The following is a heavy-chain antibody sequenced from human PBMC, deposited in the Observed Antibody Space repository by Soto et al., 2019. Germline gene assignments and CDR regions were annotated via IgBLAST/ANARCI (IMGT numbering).Heavy chain of an antibody. Sequence: QVQLVQSGAEVKKAGSSVKVSCKASGGTFRSNTISWVRQVPGQGLEWMGGIIPIYGTTNYAQKFQGRLTITVDKSTSTAYMELSSLRSEDTAVFYCARATVTALTDWGQGTQVTVSS. CDR3: ARATVTALTD. CDR1: GGTFRSNT. CDR2: IIPIYGTT. D-gene: IGHD2-21*02. V-gene: IGHV1-69*06. J-gene: IGHJ4*02.